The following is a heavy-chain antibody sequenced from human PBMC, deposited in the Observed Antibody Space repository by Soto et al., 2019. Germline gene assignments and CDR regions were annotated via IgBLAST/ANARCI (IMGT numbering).Heavy chain of an antibody. CDR2: IKSKTDGGTT. Sequence: PGGSLRLSCAASGFTFSNAWMSWVRQAPGKGLEWVGRIKSKTDGGTTDYAAPVKGRFTISRDDSKNTLYLQMNSLKTEDTAVYYCTTEPEWDYDILTGKATTFDYWGQGTLVTVSS. D-gene: IGHD3-9*01. CDR3: TTEPEWDYDILTGKATTFDY. CDR1: GFTFSNAW. V-gene: IGHV3-15*01. J-gene: IGHJ4*02.